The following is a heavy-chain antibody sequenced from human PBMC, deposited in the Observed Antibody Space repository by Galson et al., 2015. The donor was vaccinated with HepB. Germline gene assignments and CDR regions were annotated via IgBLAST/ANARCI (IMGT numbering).Heavy chain of an antibody. CDR1: GYTFTRYA. Sequence: SVKVSCKASGYTFTRYAMHWVRQAPGQRLQWMGWINAGSGFTEYSQTFQGRVTITRDTSANTAYMELSSLISEDTAVYYCARALTTRPDILTGSYKTHYYYGMDVWGQGTTVTVSS. V-gene: IGHV1-3*01. D-gene: IGHD3-9*01. J-gene: IGHJ6*02. CDR2: INAGSGFT. CDR3: ARALTTRPDILTGSYKTHYYYGMDV.